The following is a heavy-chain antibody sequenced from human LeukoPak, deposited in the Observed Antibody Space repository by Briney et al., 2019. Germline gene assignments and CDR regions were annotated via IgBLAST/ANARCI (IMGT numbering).Heavy chain of an antibody. D-gene: IGHD1-26*01. CDR1: GGSISSSSYY. CDR2: IYYSGST. V-gene: IGHV4-39*01. Sequence: SETLSLTCTVSGGSISSSSYYWGWIRQPPGKGLEWIGSIYYSGSTYYNPSLKSRVTISVDTSKNQFSLKLSSVTAADTAVYYCARHATQWELRHNWFDPWGKGTLVTVSS. J-gene: IGHJ5*02. CDR3: ARHATQWELRHNWFDP.